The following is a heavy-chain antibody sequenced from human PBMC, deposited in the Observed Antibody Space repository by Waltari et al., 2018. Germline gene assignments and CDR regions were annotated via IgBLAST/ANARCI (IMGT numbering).Heavy chain of an antibody. CDR1: GFTFSSYS. D-gene: IGHD6-6*01. CDR2: ISSSSSYI. CDR3: ARDLGIAARLGY. V-gene: IGHV3-21*01. Sequence: EVQLVESGGGLVKPGGSLRLSCAASGFTFSSYSMNWVRQAPGKGLEGVSSISSSSSYIYYADSVKGRFTISRDNAKNSLYLQMNSLRAEDTAVYYCARDLGIAARLGYWGQGTLVTVSS. J-gene: IGHJ4*02.